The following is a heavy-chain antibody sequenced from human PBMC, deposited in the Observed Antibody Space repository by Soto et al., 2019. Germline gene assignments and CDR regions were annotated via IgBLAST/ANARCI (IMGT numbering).Heavy chain of an antibody. J-gene: IGHJ4*02. Sequence: QVQLQESGPGLVRPSETLSLTCTVSRGSISSYYWSWIRQPPGKGLEWLGYIYYTGATNYNPSLTSRVNVPIDTSKNQFSLHLSSVTAADTAVYYCATGRYYYGSEYWGQGTLVTVSS. CDR1: RGSISSYY. CDR3: ATGRYYYGSEY. V-gene: IGHV4-59*12. D-gene: IGHD3-10*01. CDR2: IYYTGAT.